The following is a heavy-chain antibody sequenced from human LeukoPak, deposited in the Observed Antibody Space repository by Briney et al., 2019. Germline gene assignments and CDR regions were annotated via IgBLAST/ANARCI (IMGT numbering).Heavy chain of an antibody. CDR2: IYYSGST. Sequence: PSETLSLTCTVSGGSLSSYYWSWLRQPPGKGLEWIGYIYYSGSTNYNPSLKSRVTISVDTSKNQFSLKLSSVTAADTAVYYCARVESSSWGLNYYYYYMDVWGKGTTVTVSS. CDR1: GGSLSSYY. V-gene: IGHV4-59*01. CDR3: ARVESSSWGLNYYYYYMDV. J-gene: IGHJ6*03. D-gene: IGHD6-13*01.